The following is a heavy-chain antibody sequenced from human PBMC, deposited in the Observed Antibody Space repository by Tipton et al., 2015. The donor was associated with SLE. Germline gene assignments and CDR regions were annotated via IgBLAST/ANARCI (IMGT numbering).Heavy chain of an antibody. CDR1: GDSMTSHY. CDR2: IYQTGNT. J-gene: IGHJ4*02. CDR3: ARGVAERLGLDF. Sequence: GLVKPSETLSLTCTVSGDSMTSHYWSWVRQSPGKGLEWIGYIYQTGNTNYNPSLKSRVTMSVDPSKMQFSLNLNSVTAADTALYFCARGVAERLGLDFWGQGSLVTVSS. V-gene: IGHV4-59*11. D-gene: IGHD6-19*01.